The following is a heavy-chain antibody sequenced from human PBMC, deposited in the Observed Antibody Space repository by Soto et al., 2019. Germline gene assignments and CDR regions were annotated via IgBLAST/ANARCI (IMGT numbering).Heavy chain of an antibody. CDR2: VYSSGST. CDR1: VDSMNNYY. Sequence: SETLCVTCSLYVDSMNNYYWNWIRQPPGQGLEYIGYVYSSGSTSYNPSLRSRLTIYQDTSKTQFSLTLTSVTAADTAVYYCARGYTSNWFRLDSWGQGIMVTGSS. J-gene: IGHJ4*02. D-gene: IGHD6-13*01. V-gene: IGHV4-59*01. CDR3: ARGYTSNWFRLDS.